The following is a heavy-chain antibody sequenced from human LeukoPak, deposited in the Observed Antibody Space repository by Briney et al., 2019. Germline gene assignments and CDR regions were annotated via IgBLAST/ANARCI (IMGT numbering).Heavy chain of an antibody. CDR1: GFTFSSHN. V-gene: IGHV3-48*04. CDR3: AGYGSGSF. D-gene: IGHD3-10*01. Sequence: GGSLRLSCAASGFTFSSHNMNWVRQAPGKGLEWVSFISSSSSAIYYADSVKGRFTISRDNARNSLYLQMNSLRAEDTAIYYCAGYGSGSFWGQGTLVTVSS. J-gene: IGHJ4*02. CDR2: ISSSSSAI.